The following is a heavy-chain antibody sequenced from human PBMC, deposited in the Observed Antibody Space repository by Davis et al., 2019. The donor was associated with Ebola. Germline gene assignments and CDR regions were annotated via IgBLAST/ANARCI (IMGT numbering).Heavy chain of an antibody. J-gene: IGHJ6*04. D-gene: IGHD1-1*01. Sequence: AASVKVSCKASGYTFTSYGITWVRQAPGQGLEWMGWISAYNGNTNYAQKFQGRVTITADESTSTAYMELSSLRSEDTAVYYCARETGTTNDYYYYYGMDVWGKGTTVTVSS. CDR3: ARETGTTNDYYYYYGMDV. CDR2: ISAYNGNT. V-gene: IGHV1-18*04. CDR1: GYTFTSYG.